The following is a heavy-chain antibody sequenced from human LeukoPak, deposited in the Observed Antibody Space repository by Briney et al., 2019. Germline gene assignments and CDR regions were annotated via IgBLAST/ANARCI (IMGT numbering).Heavy chain of an antibody. CDR3: ARDGSSSWYHRAPFDY. CDR1: GYTFTSYG. Sequence: ASVKVSCKASGYTFTSYGISWVRQAPGPGLEWMGWISAYNGNTNYAQKLQGRVTKTTDTSTGTAYMELRSLRSDDTAVYYCARDGSSSWYHRAPFDYWGQGTLVTVSS. J-gene: IGHJ4*02. D-gene: IGHD6-13*01. V-gene: IGHV1-18*01. CDR2: ISAYNGNT.